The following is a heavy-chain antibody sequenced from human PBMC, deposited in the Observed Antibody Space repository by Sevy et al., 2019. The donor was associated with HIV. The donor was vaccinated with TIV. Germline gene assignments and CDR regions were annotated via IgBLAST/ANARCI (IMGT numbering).Heavy chain of an antibody. V-gene: IGHV3-21*04. CDR1: GFAFSTYS. CDR3: ARALLAPRPLLSVGFGGMDV. J-gene: IGHJ6*02. D-gene: IGHD3-16*01. CDR2: ITGSSNYI. Sequence: GGSLRLSCAASGFAFSTYSMNWVRQTPGKGLEWVSSITGSSNYIYYAGSVKGRFTISRDNARNSLYLQMSGLRVEDTAVYYCARALLAPRPLLSVGFGGMDVWGQGTTVTVSS.